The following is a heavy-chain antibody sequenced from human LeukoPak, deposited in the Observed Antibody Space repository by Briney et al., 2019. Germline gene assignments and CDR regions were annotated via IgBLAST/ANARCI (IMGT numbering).Heavy chain of an antibody. CDR3: ASEIAAAGKGFDY. Sequence: GESLKISCKGSGYSFTSYWISWVRQMPGKGLEWMGRIDPSDSYTNYSPSFQGHVTISADKSISTAYRQWSSLKASDTAMYYCASEIAAAGKGFDYWGQGTLVTVSS. V-gene: IGHV5-10-1*01. J-gene: IGHJ4*02. CDR2: IDPSDSYT. D-gene: IGHD6-13*01. CDR1: GYSFTSYW.